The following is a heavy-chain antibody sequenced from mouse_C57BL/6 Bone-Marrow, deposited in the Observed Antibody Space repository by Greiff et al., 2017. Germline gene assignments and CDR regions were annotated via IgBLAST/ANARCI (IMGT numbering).Heavy chain of an antibody. CDR2: IRSKSNNYAT. V-gene: IGHV10-1*01. CDR1: GFSFNTYA. J-gene: IGHJ4*01. Sequence: EVMLVESGGGLVQPKGSLKLSCAASGFSFNTYAMNWVRQAPGKGLEWVARIRSKSNNYATYYADSVKDRFTISRDDSESMLYLQMNNLKTEDTAMDSGVRFLYGYYYAMVNWGQGTSVTVSS. D-gene: IGHD2-2*01. CDR3: VRFLYGYYYAMVN.